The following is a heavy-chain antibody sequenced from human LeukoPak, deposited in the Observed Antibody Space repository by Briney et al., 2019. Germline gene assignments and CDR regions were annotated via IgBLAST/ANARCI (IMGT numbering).Heavy chain of an antibody. Sequence: GGSLRLSCEPSGFTFSSNWMSWVRQAPGKGLEWVANIKQDGSQKYYVDSVKGRFTISRDNAKNSLHLQMNSLRADDTAVYYCARDLEGLDYWGQGTLVTVSS. J-gene: IGHJ4*02. CDR2: IKQDGSQK. CDR3: ARDLEGLDY. V-gene: IGHV3-7*04. D-gene: IGHD1-1*01. CDR1: GFTFSSNW.